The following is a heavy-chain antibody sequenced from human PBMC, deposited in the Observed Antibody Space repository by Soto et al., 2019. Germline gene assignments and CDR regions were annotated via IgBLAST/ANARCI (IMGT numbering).Heavy chain of an antibody. J-gene: IGHJ4*01. CDR1: GDSISSGGYS. CDR3: ARGHDANGD. D-gene: IGHD2-8*01. CDR2: IYHSGRT. V-gene: IGHV4-30-2*01. Sequence: QVQLQESGSGLVKPSQTLSLTCAVSGDSISSGGYSWSWIRQPPGKGLEWIGYIYHSGRTYYNPSLKSRVIISMDTSKNQFSLKLNSVTAADTAGYYCARGHDANGDWGRGTLVTVSS.